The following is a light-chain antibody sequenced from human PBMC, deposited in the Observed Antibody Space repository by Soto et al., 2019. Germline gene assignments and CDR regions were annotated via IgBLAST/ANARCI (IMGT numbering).Light chain of an antibody. Sequence: AIQMTQSPSSLSASVGDRVTITCRASQGIKNDLGWYQQKPGKAPKLLISAASSLESGVPSRFSGSGYGTDFTLTITSLQPEDFATYYCIQDYNYPFTFGGGSKVDIK. CDR2: AAS. J-gene: IGKJ4*01. V-gene: IGKV1-6*01. CDR1: QGIKND. CDR3: IQDYNYPFT.